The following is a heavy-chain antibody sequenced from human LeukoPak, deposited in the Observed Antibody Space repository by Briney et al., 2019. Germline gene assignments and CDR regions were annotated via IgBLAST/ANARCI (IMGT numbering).Heavy chain of an antibody. CDR2: ISESGSAI. Sequence: GGSLRLSCAASGFTFSSYEMNWVRLAPGKGLEWVSYISESGSAIYYADSVKGRFTISRDNAKNSLYLQMNSLRAEDTAVYYCARDYLYDSSEVPSGAFDIWAKGQWSPSLQ. CDR1: GFTFSSYE. D-gene: IGHD3-22*01. CDR3: ARDYLYDSSEVPSGAFDI. V-gene: IGHV3-48*03. J-gene: IGHJ3*02.